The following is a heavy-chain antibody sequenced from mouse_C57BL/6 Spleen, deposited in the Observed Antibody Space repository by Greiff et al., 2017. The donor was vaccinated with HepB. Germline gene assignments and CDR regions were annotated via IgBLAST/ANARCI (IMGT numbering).Heavy chain of an antibody. Sequence: VQLQQSGAELVRPGTSVKVSCKASGYAFTNYLIEWVKQRPGQGLEWIGVINPGSGGTNYNEKFKGKATLTADKSSSTAYMQLSSLTSEDSAVYFCASGGSSGAWFAYWGQGTLVTVSA. CDR3: ASGGSSGAWFAY. CDR2: INPGSGGT. D-gene: IGHD3-2*02. CDR1: GYAFTNYL. J-gene: IGHJ3*01. V-gene: IGHV1-54*01.